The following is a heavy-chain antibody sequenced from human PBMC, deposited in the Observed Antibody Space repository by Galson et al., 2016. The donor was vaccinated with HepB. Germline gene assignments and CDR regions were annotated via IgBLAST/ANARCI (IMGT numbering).Heavy chain of an antibody. J-gene: IGHJ4*02. D-gene: IGHD5-18*01. Sequence: SLRLSCAASGFTFSNSGMHWVRQAPGRGLEWVAVISYDGSTKYYANSVKGRFTISRDNSKNTLYLQMNSLRAEDTALYYCAKDLPPDTGMGGFDYWGQGTLVTVAS. CDR3: AKDLPPDTGMGGFDY. CDR1: GFTFSNSG. V-gene: IGHV3-30*18. CDR2: ISYDGSTK.